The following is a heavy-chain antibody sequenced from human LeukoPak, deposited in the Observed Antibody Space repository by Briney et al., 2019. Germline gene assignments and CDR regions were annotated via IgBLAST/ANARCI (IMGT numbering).Heavy chain of an antibody. J-gene: IGHJ6*03. CDR3: AKGKGWNAFDYYYYMDV. V-gene: IGHV3-30*18. CDR1: GFTFSSYG. CDR2: ISYDGSNK. D-gene: IGHD1-1*01. Sequence: GGSLRLSCAASGFTFSSYGIHWVRQAPGKGLEWVAVISYDGSNKYYADSVKGRFTISRDNSKNTLYLQMNSLRAEDTAVYYCAKGKGWNAFDYYYYMDVWGKGTTVTVSS.